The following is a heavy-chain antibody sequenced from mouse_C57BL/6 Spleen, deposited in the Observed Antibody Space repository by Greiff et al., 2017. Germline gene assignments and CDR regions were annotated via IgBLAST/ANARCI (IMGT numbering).Heavy chain of an antibody. CDR2: INPSSGYT. CDR1: GYTFTSYT. J-gene: IGHJ1*03. Sequence: QVQLQQSGAELARPGASVKMSCKASGYTFTSYTMHWVKQRPGQGLEWIGYINPSSGYTKYNQKFKDKATLNADKSSSTAYMQLSSLTSEDSAVYYCAGGYYGYDGGYFDVWGTGTTVTVSS. V-gene: IGHV1-4*01. CDR3: AGGYYGYDGGYFDV. D-gene: IGHD2-2*01.